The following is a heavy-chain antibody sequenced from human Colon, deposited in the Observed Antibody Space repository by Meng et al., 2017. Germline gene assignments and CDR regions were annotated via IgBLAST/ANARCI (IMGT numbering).Heavy chain of an antibody. CDR2: IAHTGRT. V-gene: IGHV4-4*02. J-gene: IGHJ4*02. CDR1: GVSISTTNW. D-gene: IGHD1/OR15-1a*01. CDR3: GTTDINYCPIHY. Sequence: QMLLRESGPGLAKPSGTLSLTCAVSGVSISTTNWWAWFRQSPGKGLEWIGEIAHTGRTNYNRSLKSRVTVTMDTSKNHFSLNVTSVTAADTAVYYCGTTDINYCPIHYWGQGTLVTVSS.